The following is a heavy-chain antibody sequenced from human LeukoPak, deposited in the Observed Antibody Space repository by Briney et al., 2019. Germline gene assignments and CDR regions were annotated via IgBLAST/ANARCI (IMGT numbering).Heavy chain of an antibody. CDR2: VSSSSSYI. V-gene: IGHV3-21*01. D-gene: IGHD1-26*01. CDR1: GLTFSSYS. J-gene: IGHJ6*03. Sequence: GGSLRLSCAASGLTFSSYSMNWVRQAPGKGLEWVSSVSSSSSYIYYADSVKGRFTISRDNAKNSLYLQMNSLRAEDTAVYYCARDLIRSVNYMDVWGKGTTVTVSS. CDR3: ARDLIRSVNYMDV.